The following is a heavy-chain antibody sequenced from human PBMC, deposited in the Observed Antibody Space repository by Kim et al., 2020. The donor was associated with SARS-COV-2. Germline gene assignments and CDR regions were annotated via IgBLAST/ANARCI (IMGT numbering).Heavy chain of an antibody. J-gene: IGHJ4*02. D-gene: IGHD2-21*01. CDR2: VYHSATT. Sequence: SETLSLTCTVSGASINVYYWSWIRQSPGKGLEWIGYVYHSATTRYNSALQSRVTMSLDTSKSQFSLELHSVSAADTGVYYCAGSYSEYSGGFTYWGQGTPVTVSS. CDR3: AGSYSEYSGGFTY. CDR1: GASINVYY. V-gene: IGHV4-59*13.